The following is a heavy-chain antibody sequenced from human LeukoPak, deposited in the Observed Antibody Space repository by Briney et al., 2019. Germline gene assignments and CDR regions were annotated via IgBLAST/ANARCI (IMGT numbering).Heavy chain of an antibody. V-gene: IGHV3-30*02. CDR1: GFTFSRNG. CDR2: IREDGGDK. J-gene: IGHJ4*02. CDR3: AKDSNWAFDY. Sequence: GGSLRLSCGASGFTFSRNGMHWLRQAPGKGLEWVAYIREDGGDKCYADSVKGRFTISRDTSKNMLYMQMNSLRVEDTAVYYCAKDSNWAFDYWGQGTLVSVSS. D-gene: IGHD3-16*01.